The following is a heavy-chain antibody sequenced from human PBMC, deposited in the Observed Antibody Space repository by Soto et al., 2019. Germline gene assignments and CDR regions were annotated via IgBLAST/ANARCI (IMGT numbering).Heavy chain of an antibody. CDR1: GGSISSGGYY. Sequence: PSETLSLTCTVSGGSISSGGYYWSWIRQHPGKGLEWIGYIYYSGSTYYNPSLKSRVTISVDTSKNQFSLKLSSVTAADTAVYYCARGLRNGSWSYYHDAFDIWGKGTMVTVSS. CDR2: IYYSGST. D-gene: IGHD3-10*01. J-gene: IGHJ3*02. V-gene: IGHV4-31*02. CDR3: ARGLRNGSWSYYHDAFDI.